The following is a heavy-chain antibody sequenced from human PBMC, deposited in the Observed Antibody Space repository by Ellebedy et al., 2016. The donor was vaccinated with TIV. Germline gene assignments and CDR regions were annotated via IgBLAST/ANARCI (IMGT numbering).Heavy chain of an antibody. J-gene: IGHJ4*02. V-gene: IGHV3-30-3*01. D-gene: IGHD4-17*01. CDR1: GFIFSSYA. Sequence: GESVKISXAASGFIFSSYAMHWVRQAPGKGLEWVAVISYNGSNKYYADSVKGRFTISRDNSKNTLYLQMNSLRAEDTAVYYCARDRVHYAHFDYWGQGTLVTVSS. CDR2: ISYNGSNK. CDR3: ARDRVHYAHFDY.